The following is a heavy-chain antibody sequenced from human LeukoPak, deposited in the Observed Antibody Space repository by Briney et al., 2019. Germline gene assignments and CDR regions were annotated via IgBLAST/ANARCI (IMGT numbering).Heavy chain of an antibody. CDR2: IYHSGST. CDR1: GYSISSGYY. D-gene: IGHD3-16*01. J-gene: IGHJ6*03. Sequence: KPSETLSLTCAVSGYSISSGYYWGWIRQPPGKGLEWIGSIYHSGSTYYNPSLKSRVTISVDTSKNQFSLKLSSVTAADTAVYYCAGGASYYYYYYMDVWGKGTTVTVSS. CDR3: AGGASYYYYYYMDV. V-gene: IGHV4-38-2*01.